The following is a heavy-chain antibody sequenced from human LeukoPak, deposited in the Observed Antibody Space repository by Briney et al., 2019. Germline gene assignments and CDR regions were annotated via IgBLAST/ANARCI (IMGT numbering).Heavy chain of an antibody. Sequence: SETLSLTCAVYGGSFSGYYWSWIRQPPGKGLEWIGEINHSGSTNYNPSLKSRVTISVDTSKNQFSLKLSSVTAADTAVYYCARDSMVHAFDIWGQGTMVTVSS. V-gene: IGHV4-34*01. CDR2: INHSGST. CDR1: GGSFSGYY. J-gene: IGHJ3*02. D-gene: IGHD3-10*01. CDR3: ARDSMVHAFDI.